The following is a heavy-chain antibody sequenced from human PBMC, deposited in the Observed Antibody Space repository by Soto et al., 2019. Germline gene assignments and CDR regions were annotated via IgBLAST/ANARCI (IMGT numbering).Heavy chain of an antibody. V-gene: IGHV4-30-4*08. J-gene: IGHJ4*02. CDR3: ARLYYYDSSGYYPDDY. D-gene: IGHD3-22*01. CDR2: IYYSGST. Sequence: PSETQSLTRTVAGGYISSVGYYGSCIRQAPRKGLEWIGYIYYSGSTYYNPSLKSRVTISVDTSKNQFSLKLSSVTAADTAVYYCARLYYYDSSGYYPDDYWGQGTLVTVSS. CDR1: GGYISSVGYY.